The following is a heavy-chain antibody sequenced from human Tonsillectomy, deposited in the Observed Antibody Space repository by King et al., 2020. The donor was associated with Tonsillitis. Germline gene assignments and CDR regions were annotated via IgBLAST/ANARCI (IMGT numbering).Heavy chain of an antibody. CDR3: ARGGFNHAFDI. CDR1: GFTFTRYW. CDR2: IIRDVGDT. Sequence: VQLVESGGGLVQAGGSLRLACAASGFTFTRYWCHCVRHAPGKGLFWGSRIIRDVGDTIYADSVKGRFTSARYNAKKTLYLQMNSLRAEDTAVYFCARGGFNHAFDIWGQGTMVTVSS. V-gene: IGHV3-74*01. D-gene: IGHD3-22*01. J-gene: IGHJ3*02.